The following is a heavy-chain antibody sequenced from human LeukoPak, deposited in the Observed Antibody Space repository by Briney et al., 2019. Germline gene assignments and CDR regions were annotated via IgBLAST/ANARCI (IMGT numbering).Heavy chain of an antibody. CDR1: GFTFSGYA. J-gene: IGHJ4*02. V-gene: IGHV3-64*03. CDR3: VKSASTWYLFDY. Sequence: PGGSLRLSFSASGFTFSGYAMHWVRQAPGKGLEYVSAIISNGESTYYSDSVKDRLTISRDNSKNTLYLQMSSLRPEDTAVYYCVKSASTWYLFDYWGQGTLVTVSS. CDR2: IISNGEST. D-gene: IGHD6-13*01.